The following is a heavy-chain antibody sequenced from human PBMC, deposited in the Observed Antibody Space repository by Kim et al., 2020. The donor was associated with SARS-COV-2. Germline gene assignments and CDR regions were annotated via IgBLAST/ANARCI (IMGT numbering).Heavy chain of an antibody. CDR2: NT. Sequence: NTGYAQKFQGRVTMTRNTSISTAYMELSSLRSEDTAVYYCARGRSWFDPWGQGTLVTVSS. V-gene: IGHV1-8*01. J-gene: IGHJ5*02. CDR3: ARGRSWFDP.